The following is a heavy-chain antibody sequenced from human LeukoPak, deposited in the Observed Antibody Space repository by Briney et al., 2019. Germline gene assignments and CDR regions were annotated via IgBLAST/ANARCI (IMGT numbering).Heavy chain of an antibody. Sequence: GGSLRLSCAASGFTFSTYNMNWVRQAPGKGLEWVSFISSSSSAIYYADSVKGRFTISRDNSKNTLYLQINSLRAEDTAVYYCAKDQGSGSYYLLWGQGTLVTVSS. D-gene: IGHD3-10*01. CDR1: GFTFSTYN. CDR3: AKDQGSGSYYLL. CDR2: ISSSSSAI. J-gene: IGHJ4*02. V-gene: IGHV3-48*01.